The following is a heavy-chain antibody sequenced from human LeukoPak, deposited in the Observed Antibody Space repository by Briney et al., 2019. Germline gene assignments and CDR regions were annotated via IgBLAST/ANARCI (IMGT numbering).Heavy chain of an antibody. D-gene: IGHD6-19*01. CDR1: GGSISSYY. CDR3: ARDGRAGSLFAY. V-gene: IGHV4-59*01. CDR2: ISYSGST. J-gene: IGHJ4*02. Sequence: PSETLSLTCTVSGGSISSYYWSWIRQPPGKGLEWVGYISYSGSTNYNPSLKSRVTISVDTSKNQFSLKLSSVTAADTAIYYCARDGRAGSLFAYWGQGTLVTVSS.